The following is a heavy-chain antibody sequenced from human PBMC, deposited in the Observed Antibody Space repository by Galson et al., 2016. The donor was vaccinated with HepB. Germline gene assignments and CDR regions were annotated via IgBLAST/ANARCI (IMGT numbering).Heavy chain of an antibody. D-gene: IGHD6-19*01. V-gene: IGHV3-30*01. J-gene: IGHJ4*02. CDR3: ASDRGNYSSGWYFLDY. CDR2: ISYDGSNK. Sequence: VAVISYDGSNKYYADSVKGRLTISRDNSKNTLYLQMNSLRAEDTAVYYCASDRGNYSSGWYFLDYWGQGTLVTVSS.